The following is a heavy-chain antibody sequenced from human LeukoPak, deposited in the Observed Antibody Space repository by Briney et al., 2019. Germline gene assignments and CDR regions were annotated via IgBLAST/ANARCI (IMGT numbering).Heavy chain of an antibody. J-gene: IGHJ3*02. Sequence: PGGSLRLSCAASGFAFSSYGMHWVRQAPGKGLEWVAVIWYDGSNKYYADSVKGRFTISRDNSKNTLYLQMNSLRAEDTAVYYCARAPTAIDAFDIWGQGTMVTVSS. CDR3: ARAPTAIDAFDI. V-gene: IGHV3-33*01. CDR1: GFAFSSYG. CDR2: IWYDGSNK.